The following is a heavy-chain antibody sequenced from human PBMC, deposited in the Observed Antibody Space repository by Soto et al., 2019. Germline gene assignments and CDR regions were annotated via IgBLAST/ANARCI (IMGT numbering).Heavy chain of an antibody. CDR2: IKEDGSEI. CDR3: ARDGLPFALDI. CDR1: GFTLSRHW. Sequence: LRLSCAASGFTLSRHWMSWVRQAPGKGLEWVAKIKEDGSEINYVDSVKGRFTISRDNAKNSLYLQMDSLRAEDTAVYYCARDGLPFALDIWGHGTMVTVSS. D-gene: IGHD3-16*01. V-gene: IGHV3-7*03. J-gene: IGHJ3*02.